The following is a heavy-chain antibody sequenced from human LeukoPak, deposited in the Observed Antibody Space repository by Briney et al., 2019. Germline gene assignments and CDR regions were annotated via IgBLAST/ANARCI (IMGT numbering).Heavy chain of an antibody. CDR1: GGSFSGYY. J-gene: IGHJ4*02. CDR2: INHSGST. CDR3: ARARKYYYDSSGYYQHYFDY. D-gene: IGHD3-22*01. V-gene: IGHV4-34*01. Sequence: PSETLSLTCAVYGGSFSGYYWSWIRQPPGKGLEWIGEINHSGSTNYNPSLKSRVTISVDTSKNQFSLKLSSVTAADTAAYYCARARKYYYDSSGYYQHYFDYWGQGTLVTVSS.